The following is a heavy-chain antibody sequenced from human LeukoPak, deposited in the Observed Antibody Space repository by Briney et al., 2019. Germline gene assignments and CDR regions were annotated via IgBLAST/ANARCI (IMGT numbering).Heavy chain of an antibody. D-gene: IGHD3-10*01. CDR1: GYTFTGYY. CDR3: ARDGDYYGSGSGAFDI. Sequence: ASVKVSCKASGYTFTGYYMHWVRQAPGQGLEWMGWIKPNSGGTNYAQKFQGWVTMTRDTSISTAYMELSRLRSDDTAVYYCARDGDYYGSGSGAFDIWGQGTMVTVSS. V-gene: IGHV1-2*04. CDR2: IKPNSGGT. J-gene: IGHJ3*02.